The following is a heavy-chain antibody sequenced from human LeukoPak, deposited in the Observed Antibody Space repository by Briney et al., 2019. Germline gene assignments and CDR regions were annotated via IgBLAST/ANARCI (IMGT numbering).Heavy chain of an antibody. CDR1: GYTFTSYG. D-gene: IGHD3-22*01. CDR3: ARDLVTSLYYYDSSGYPPHRRPPPTEYYMDV. CDR2: ISAYNGNT. Sequence: ASVKVSCKASGYTFTSYGISWVRQAPGQGLEWMGWISAYNGNTNYAQKLQGRVTMTTDTSTSTAYMELSSLTAADTGLYYCARDLVTSLYYYDSSGYPPHRRPPPTEYYMDVWGKGTTVTVSS. J-gene: IGHJ6*03. V-gene: IGHV1-18*01.